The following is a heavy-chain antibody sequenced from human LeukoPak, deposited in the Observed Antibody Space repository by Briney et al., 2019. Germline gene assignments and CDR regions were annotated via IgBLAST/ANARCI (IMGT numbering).Heavy chain of an antibody. CDR3: ATPPVWFGEFMSGNSILGYFQD. V-gene: IGHV1-24*01. J-gene: IGHJ1*01. CDR1: GHTLTELS. Sequence: ASVNVSCKLSGHTLTELSIHWVRQAPGKGLEWMGGFDTQEGETIFAQNFQGRVTMTEDTSSDTAYMELSSLTSEDTAVYYCATPPVWFGEFMSGNSILGYFQDWGQGTLVTVSS. CDR2: FDTQEGET. D-gene: IGHD3-10*01.